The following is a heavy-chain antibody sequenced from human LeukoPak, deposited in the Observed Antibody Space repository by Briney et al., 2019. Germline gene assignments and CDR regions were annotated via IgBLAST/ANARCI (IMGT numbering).Heavy chain of an antibody. D-gene: IGHD1-26*01. CDR2: ISAYNGNR. V-gene: IGHV1-18*01. Sequence: GASVKVSCKASGYIFTNYGISWVRQAPGQGLEWMGWISAYNGNRDYAQKFQGRVTMTTDTSTSTAYMELSRLRSDDTAVYYCARDWEGLGEYWYFDLWGRGTLVTVSS. CDR3: ARDWEGLGEYWYFDL. J-gene: IGHJ2*01. CDR1: GYIFTNYG.